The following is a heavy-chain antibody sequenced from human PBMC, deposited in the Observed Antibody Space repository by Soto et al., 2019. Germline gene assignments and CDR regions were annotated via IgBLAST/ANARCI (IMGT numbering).Heavy chain of an antibody. D-gene: IGHD3-16*01. J-gene: IGHJ6*02. V-gene: IGHV1-18*01. Sequence: QVPLEQSGDEVKKPGASVKVSCKASGYIFVNYGIAWVRQAPGQGLAWLGWISPYTGNTDYATKVQGRLTLTTDTSTSTAFMALGSLTSADTAVYYCAMVDLYVTPTPQDVWGQGTTVTVSS. CDR1: GYIFVNYG. CDR2: ISPYTGNT. CDR3: AMVDLYVTPTPQDV.